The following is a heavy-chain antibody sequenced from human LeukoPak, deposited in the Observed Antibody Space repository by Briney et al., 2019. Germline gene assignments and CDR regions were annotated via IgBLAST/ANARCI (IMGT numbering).Heavy chain of an antibody. CDR1: GDSISSASYY. Sequence: SEILSLTCTVSGDSISSASYYWSWIRQPAGKGLEWIGRIYTSGSTNYNPSLKSRVTMSLDASRNQFSLRLTSVTAADTAVYFCARDEGVLRFLEYWGQGIQVTVSS. CDR2: IYTSGST. V-gene: IGHV4-61*02. J-gene: IGHJ4*02. D-gene: IGHD3-3*01. CDR3: ARDEGVLRFLEY.